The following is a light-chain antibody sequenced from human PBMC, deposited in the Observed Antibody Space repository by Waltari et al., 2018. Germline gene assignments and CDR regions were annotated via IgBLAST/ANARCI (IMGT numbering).Light chain of an antibody. CDR2: HAS. Sequence: EIVLTQSPATLYLAPGERATLPCRASQSVSTFLAWYQQKPGQAPRLLIYHASNKASGIPARFSGRGSGTNFTLTISSLEPEDFAVYYCQQRANWPPLSFGGGTRVEIK. CDR1: QSVSTF. J-gene: IGKJ4*01. V-gene: IGKV3-11*01. CDR3: QQRANWPPLS.